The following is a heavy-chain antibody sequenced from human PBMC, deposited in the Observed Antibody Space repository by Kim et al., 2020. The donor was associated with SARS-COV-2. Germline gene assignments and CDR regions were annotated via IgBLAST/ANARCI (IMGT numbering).Heavy chain of an antibody. CDR1: GGSISSGDYY. V-gene: IGHV4-31*03. J-gene: IGHJ3*02. D-gene: IGHD5-12*01. Sequence: SETLSLTCTVSGGSISSGDYYCNWIRQYPGRGLEWIGYISYSGSTYYNPSLRGRVTMSLDTSKNQFSLKLNSVSAADTAVFYCARGGLAAFDIWGQGTMVTVSS. CDR2: ISYSGST. CDR3: ARGGLAAFDI.